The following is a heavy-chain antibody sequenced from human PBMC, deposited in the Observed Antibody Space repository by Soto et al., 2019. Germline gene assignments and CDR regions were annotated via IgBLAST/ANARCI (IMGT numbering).Heavy chain of an antibody. CDR3: ERIDTVTTETFDY. Sequence: SETLSLTCTVSDGSISSSSSYWVWIRQPPGKGLEWIGSINYSGSTYYNPSLKSRVTISVDTSKSQFSLKLSSVTAADTAVYYCERIDTVTTETFDYWGQGNQVTVS. CDR1: DGSISSSSSY. D-gene: IGHD4-4*01. V-gene: IGHV4-39*01. CDR2: INYSGST. J-gene: IGHJ4*02.